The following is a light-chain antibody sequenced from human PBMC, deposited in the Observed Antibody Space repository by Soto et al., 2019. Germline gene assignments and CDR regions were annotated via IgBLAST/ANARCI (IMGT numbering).Light chain of an antibody. V-gene: IGLV2-14*01. J-gene: IGLJ1*01. CDR3: SSYTSSNPTYV. CDR1: SSDVGAYNF. CDR2: EVT. Sequence: QSVLTQPSSGSGSPGQSITISCTGSSSDVGAYNFVSWYQHHPGKAPKLILYEVTTRPSGVSSRFSGSKSGNTASLTISGLQADDEANYYCSSYTSSNPTYVFRTGTKVTVL.